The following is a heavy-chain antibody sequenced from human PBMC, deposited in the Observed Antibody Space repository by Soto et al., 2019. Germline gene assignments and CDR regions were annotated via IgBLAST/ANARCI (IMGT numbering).Heavy chain of an antibody. D-gene: IGHD3-22*01. CDR2: IKEDGSDK. Sequence: GGSLRLSCAASGFTFSSYWMSWVRQAPGKGLEWVANIKEDGSDKYYVDSVEGRFTISRDNAKNSLYLQMNSLRAEATAVYYCARGWGYFVGSGFPSLSAMDVWGQGTTATV. CDR1: GFTFSSYW. CDR3: ARGWGYFVGSGFPSLSAMDV. V-gene: IGHV3-7*01. J-gene: IGHJ6*02.